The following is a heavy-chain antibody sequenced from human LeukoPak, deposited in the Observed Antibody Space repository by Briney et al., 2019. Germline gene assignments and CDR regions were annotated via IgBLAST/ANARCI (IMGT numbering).Heavy chain of an antibody. CDR1: GFTFDDYA. CDR2: ISWNSGSI. V-gene: IGHV3-9*01. CDR3: AKEGSYGNFDY. J-gene: IGHJ4*02. D-gene: IGHD1-26*01. Sequence: GGSLRLSCAASGFTFDDYAMYWVRQAPGKGLEWVSGISWNSGSIGYADSVKGRFTISRDNAKNSLYLQMNSLGAEDTALYYCAKEGSYGNFDYWGQGTLVTVSS.